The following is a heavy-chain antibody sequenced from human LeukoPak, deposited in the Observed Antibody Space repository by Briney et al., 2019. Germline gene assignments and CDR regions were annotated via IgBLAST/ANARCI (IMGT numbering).Heavy chain of an antibody. CDR2: ISYDGSNK. J-gene: IGHJ4*02. V-gene: IGHV3-30*04. D-gene: IGHD2-15*01. CDR1: GFTFSSYA. CDR3: ASASI. Sequence: GGSLRLSCAASGFTFSSYAMHWVRQAPGKGLEWVAVISYDGSNKYYVDSVKGRFTISRDNSKNTLYLQMNSLRAEDTAVYYCASASIWGQGTLVTVSS.